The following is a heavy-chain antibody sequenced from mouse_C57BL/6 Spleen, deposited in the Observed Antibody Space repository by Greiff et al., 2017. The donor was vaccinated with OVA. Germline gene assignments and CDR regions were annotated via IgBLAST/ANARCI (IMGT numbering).Heavy chain of an antibody. CDR2: IHPNSGST. CDR3: AVITTVVAKDNY. Sequence: QVQLQQPGAELVKPGASVKLSCKASGYTFTSYWMHWVKQRPGQGLEWIGMIHPNSGSTNYNEKFKSKATLTVDKSSSTAYMQLRSLTSEDSAVYYCAVITTVVAKDNYWGQGTTLTVSS. CDR1: GYTFTSYW. D-gene: IGHD1-1*01. J-gene: IGHJ2*01. V-gene: IGHV1-64*01.